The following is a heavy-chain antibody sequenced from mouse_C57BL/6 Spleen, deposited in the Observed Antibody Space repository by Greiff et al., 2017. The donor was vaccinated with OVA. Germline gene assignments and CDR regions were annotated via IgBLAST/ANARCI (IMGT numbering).Heavy chain of an antibody. J-gene: IGHJ4*01. Sequence: VHVKQSGAELVKPGASVKLSCTASGFNIKDYYMHWVKQRTEQGLEWIGRIDPEDGETKYAPKFQGKATITADTSSNTAYLQLSSLTSEDTAVYYCARSPYGNHGRGAMDYWGQGTSVTVSS. CDR3: ARSPYGNHGRGAMDY. CDR1: GFNIKDYY. D-gene: IGHD2-1*01. V-gene: IGHV14-2*01. CDR2: IDPEDGET.